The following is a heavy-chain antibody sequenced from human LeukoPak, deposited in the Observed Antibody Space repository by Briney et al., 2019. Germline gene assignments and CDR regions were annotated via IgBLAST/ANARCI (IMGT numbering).Heavy chain of an antibody. D-gene: IGHD6-19*01. V-gene: IGHV3-30*18. Sequence: GRSLRLSCAASGFTFSSYGMHWVRQAPGKGLEWVAVISYDGSNKYYADSVKGRFTISRDNSRNTLYLQMSNLRPEDTVVYYCAKETSSGWHNLDYWGQGTLVTVSS. J-gene: IGHJ4*02. CDR1: GFTFSSYG. CDR2: ISYDGSNK. CDR3: AKETSSGWHNLDY.